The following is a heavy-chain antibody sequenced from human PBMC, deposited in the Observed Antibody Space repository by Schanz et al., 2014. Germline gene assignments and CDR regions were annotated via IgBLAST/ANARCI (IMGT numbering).Heavy chain of an antibody. D-gene: IGHD6-13*01. V-gene: IGHV3-23*01. CDR2: ISDNGIST. Sequence: EVQLLESGGGLVQPGGSLRLSCVASGFTFSSYAMSWVRQAPGKGLEWVSGISDNGISTYYADSVKGRFSISRDNLKNTVYLQMNSLRAGDTAVYYCARDYSNIWSPMAYWGQGTLVTVSS. J-gene: IGHJ4*02. CDR3: ARDYSNIWSPMAY. CDR1: GFTFSSYA.